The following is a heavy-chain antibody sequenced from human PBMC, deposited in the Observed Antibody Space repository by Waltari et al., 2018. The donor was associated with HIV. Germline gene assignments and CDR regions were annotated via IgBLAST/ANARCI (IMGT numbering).Heavy chain of an antibody. V-gene: IGHV3-7*01. D-gene: IGHD3-16*01. CDR3: ARDWGRY. J-gene: IGHJ4*02. CDR1: GFTFSSYW. CDR2: IKQDGSEE. Sequence: EVQLVESGGGLVQPGGSLRLSCAASGFTFSSYWMSWVRQAPGKGLEWVANIKQDGSEEFYVDSVKGRFTISRDNAKNSLFLQMNILRGEDTAVYYCARDWGRYWGQGTLVTVSS.